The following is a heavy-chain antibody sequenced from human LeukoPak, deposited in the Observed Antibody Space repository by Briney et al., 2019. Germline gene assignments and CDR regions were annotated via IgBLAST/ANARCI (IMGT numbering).Heavy chain of an antibody. D-gene: IGHD6-13*01. Sequence: GRSLRLSCAASGFTFDDYAMHWVRQAPGKGLEWVSGISWNSGSIGYADSVKGRFTISRDNAKNSLYLQMNSLRAEDTALYYCAKDRSSSWLQSFDYWGQGTLVTVSS. CDR2: ISWNSGSI. J-gene: IGHJ4*02. CDR3: AKDRSSSWLQSFDY. V-gene: IGHV3-9*01. CDR1: GFTFDDYA.